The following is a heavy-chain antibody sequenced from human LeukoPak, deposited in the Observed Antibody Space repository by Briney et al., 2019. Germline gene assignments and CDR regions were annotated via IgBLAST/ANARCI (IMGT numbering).Heavy chain of an antibody. J-gene: IGHJ4*02. CDR1: GYXFTGYY. Sequence: ASVKVSCTASGYXFTGYYMHWVRQAPGQGREWMGWINPNSGGTNYAQKFQGRVTMTRDTSISTAYMELSRLRSDDTAVYYCARNFYFDSSGYYHYWGQGTLVTVSS. CDR3: ARNFYFDSSGYYHY. CDR2: INPNSGGT. V-gene: IGHV1-2*02. D-gene: IGHD3-22*01.